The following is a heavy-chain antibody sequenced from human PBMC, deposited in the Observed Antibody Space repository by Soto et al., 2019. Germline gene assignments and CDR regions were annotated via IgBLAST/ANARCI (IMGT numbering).Heavy chain of an antibody. D-gene: IGHD6-13*01. V-gene: IGHV1-69*13. Sequence: GASVKVSCKASGGTFSSYAISWVRQAPGQGLEWMGGIIPIFGTANYAQKFQGRVTITADESTSTAYMELSSLRSEDTAVYYCARSAPSGIAAAGTGAAYDYWGQGTLVTVPS. CDR2: IIPIFGTA. CDR1: GGTFSSYA. CDR3: ARSAPSGIAAAGTGAAYDY. J-gene: IGHJ4*02.